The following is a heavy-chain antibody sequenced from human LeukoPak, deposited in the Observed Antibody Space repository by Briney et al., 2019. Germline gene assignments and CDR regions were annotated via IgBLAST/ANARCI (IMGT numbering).Heavy chain of an antibody. V-gene: IGHV5-10-1*01. CDR2: IDPSDSYT. J-gene: IGHJ4*02. CDR1: GYSFTSYW. Sequence: GESLKISCQGSGYSFTSYWISWVRQMPGKGLEWMGRIDPSDSYTNYSPSFQGHVTISADKSISTAYLQWSSLKASDTAMYYCARLGSCSGGSCYNFDYWGQGTLVTVSS. D-gene: IGHD2-15*01. CDR3: ARLGSCSGGSCYNFDY.